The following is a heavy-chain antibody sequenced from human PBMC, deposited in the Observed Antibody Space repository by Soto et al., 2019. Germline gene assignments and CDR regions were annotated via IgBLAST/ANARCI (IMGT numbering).Heavy chain of an antibody. D-gene: IGHD2-2*01. V-gene: IGHV3-30-3*01. CDR1: GFTFSSYA. J-gene: IGHJ6*02. CDR2: ISYDGSNK. Sequence: GGSLRLSCAASGFTFSSYAMHWVRQAPGKGLEWVAVISYDGSNKYYADSVKGRFTISRDNSKNTLYLKMNSRRAEDTAVYYCARDLKGYCSSTSCYGERYYYYGMDVWGQGTTVTVSS. CDR3: ARDLKGYCSSTSCYGERYYYYGMDV.